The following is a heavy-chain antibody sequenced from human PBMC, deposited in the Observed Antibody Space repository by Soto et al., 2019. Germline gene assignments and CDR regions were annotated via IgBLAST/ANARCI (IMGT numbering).Heavy chain of an antibody. V-gene: IGHV4-34*01. D-gene: IGHD2-15*01. CDR1: GGSFSGYY. J-gene: IGHJ3*02. Sequence: SETLSLTCAVYGGSFSGYYWSWIRQPPGKGLEWIGEINHSGSTNYNPSLKSRVTISVDTSKNQFSLKLSSVTAADTAVYYCAREKGCSGGSCYTLKRSYAFDIWGQGTMVTVS. CDR3: AREKGCSGGSCYTLKRSYAFDI. CDR2: INHSGST.